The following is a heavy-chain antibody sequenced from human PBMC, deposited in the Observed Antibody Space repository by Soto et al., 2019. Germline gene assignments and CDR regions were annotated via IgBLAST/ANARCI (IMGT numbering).Heavy chain of an antibody. CDR1: GFTFSSYP. CDR2: SSGTGGST. CDR3: AKDGGSTAIVAYDY. D-gene: IGHD5-18*01. Sequence: PGGSVRLSYAASGFTFSSYPMTWCRHAPGKALDXVSGSSGTGGSTGYADSVKGRFTISRDNSNNTLYLQMNTLRAEATAVYYCAKDGGSTAIVAYDYWGQGTLVTVSS. J-gene: IGHJ4*02. V-gene: IGHV3-23*01.